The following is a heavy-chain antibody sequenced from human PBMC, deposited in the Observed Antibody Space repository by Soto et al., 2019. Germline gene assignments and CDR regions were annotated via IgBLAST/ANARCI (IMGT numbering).Heavy chain of an antibody. Sequence: EVRLLESGGGLVQPGGSLRLSCAASGFTFSVYAMSWVRQAPGKGLEWVSGISGSGDSTHYADSVKGRFTVSRDNSKSMLYLQTNSLRAEDTVIYYCAQALYGGFTYWGQGTLVTVSS. D-gene: IGHD3-10*01. CDR1: GFTFSVYA. J-gene: IGHJ4*02. CDR2: ISGSGDST. CDR3: AQALYGGFTY. V-gene: IGHV3-23*01.